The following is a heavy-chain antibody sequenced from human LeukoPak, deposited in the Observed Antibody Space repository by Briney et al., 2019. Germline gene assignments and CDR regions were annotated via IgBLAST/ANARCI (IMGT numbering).Heavy chain of an antibody. Sequence: ASVKVSRKASGYTLTRYEINWVRQATRQGLEWMRWMNPNSGNTDYAQKLQGRVTITRNTSISTAYMELSSLRSEDTAVYYCARGRKGLEPHTDYWGQGTLVTVSS. CDR3: ARGRKGLEPHTDY. V-gene: IGHV1-8*03. CDR1: GYTLTRYE. CDR2: MNPNSGNT. D-gene: IGHD1-14*01. J-gene: IGHJ4*02.